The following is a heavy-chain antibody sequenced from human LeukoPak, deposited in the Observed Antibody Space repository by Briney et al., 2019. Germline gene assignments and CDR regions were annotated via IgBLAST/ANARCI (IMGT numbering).Heavy chain of an antibody. V-gene: IGHV3-48*01. CDR3: ARYWSSWSADH. Sequence: PGGSLRLSCAASGFTFSTFSMNWVRQAPGKGLEWVSYISSRSSAIYYADSVKGRFTISRDNAKNSVYLQMNSLRAEDTAVYYCARYWSSWSADHWGQGTLVTVSS. D-gene: IGHD6-13*01. J-gene: IGHJ4*02. CDR2: ISSRSSAI. CDR1: GFTFSTFS.